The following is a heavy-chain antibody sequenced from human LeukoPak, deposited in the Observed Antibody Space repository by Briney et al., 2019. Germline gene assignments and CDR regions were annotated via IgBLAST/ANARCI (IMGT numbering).Heavy chain of an antibody. D-gene: IGHD3-10*01. CDR1: GFTFNRRG. CDR3: AKDLYYYGSGSPGY. V-gene: IGHV3-30*02. CDR2: IRYDGGET. J-gene: IGHJ4*02. Sequence: GGSLRLSCAASGFTFNRRGMHWVRQAPGKGLEWVAFIRYDGGETFYADFVKGRFTISRDNSKNTLYLQMNSLRAEDTAVYYCAKDLYYYGSGSPGYWGQGTLVTVSS.